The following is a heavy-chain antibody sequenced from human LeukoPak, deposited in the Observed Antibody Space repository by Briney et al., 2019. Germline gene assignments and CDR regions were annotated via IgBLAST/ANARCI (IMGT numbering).Heavy chain of an antibody. CDR1: GYTFTSYA. CDR2: INAGNGNT. Sequence: ASVKVSCKASGYTFTSYAMHWVRQAPGQRLEGMGWINAGNGNTKYSQKFQGRVTITRDTSASTVYMELSSLRSEDTAVYYCAREGLVTTPGIWGQGTMVTVSS. J-gene: IGHJ3*02. V-gene: IGHV1-3*01. D-gene: IGHD3-22*01. CDR3: AREGLVTTPGI.